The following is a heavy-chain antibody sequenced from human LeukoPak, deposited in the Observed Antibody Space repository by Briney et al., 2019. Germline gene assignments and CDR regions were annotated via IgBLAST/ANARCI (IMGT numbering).Heavy chain of an antibody. D-gene: IGHD3-9*01. J-gene: IGHJ4*02. CDR1: GYTLTELS. CDR2: FDPEDGET. V-gene: IGHV1-24*01. Sequence: ASVKVSCKVSGYTLTELSMHWVRQAPGKGLEWMGGFDPEDGETIYAQKFQGRVIMTEDTSTDTAYMELSSLRSEDTAVYYCATGLNYDILTGLYSDYWGQGTLVTVSS. CDR3: ATGLNYDILTGLYSDY.